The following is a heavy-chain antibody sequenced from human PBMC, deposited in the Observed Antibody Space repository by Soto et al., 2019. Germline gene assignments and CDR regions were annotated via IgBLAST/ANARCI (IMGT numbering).Heavy chain of an antibody. D-gene: IGHD5-18*01. J-gene: IGHJ3*02. CDR2: IWYDGSNK. CDR3: ARDMKDTAMVRGAFDI. Sequence: GGSLRLSCAASGFTFSSYGMHLVRQAPGKGLEWVAVIWYDGSNKYYADSVKGRFTISRDNSKNTLYLQMNSLRAEDTAVYYCARDMKDTAMVRGAFDIWGQGTMVTVSS. CDR1: GFTFSSYG. V-gene: IGHV3-33*01.